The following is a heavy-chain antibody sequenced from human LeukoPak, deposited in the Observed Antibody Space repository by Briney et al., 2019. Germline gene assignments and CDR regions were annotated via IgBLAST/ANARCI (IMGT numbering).Heavy chain of an antibody. V-gene: IGHV3-30*02. Sequence: PGGSLRLSCAASGFTFGSYGIHWVRQAPGKGLEWVAFIRHDGSNKYFLDSVRGRFTISRDNSKNTLFLQMNSLRVDDTAVYYCARDHHGTGSYFEYWGQGILVTVSS. J-gene: IGHJ4*02. CDR1: GFTFGSYG. CDR3: ARDHHGTGSYFEY. D-gene: IGHD3-10*01. CDR2: IRHDGSNK.